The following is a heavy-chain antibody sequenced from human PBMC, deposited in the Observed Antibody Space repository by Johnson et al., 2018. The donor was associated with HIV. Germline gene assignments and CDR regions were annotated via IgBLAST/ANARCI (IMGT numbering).Heavy chain of an antibody. V-gene: IGHV3-11*04. CDR3: ARSYSRWDDVFDI. Sequence: VQLVESGGGLVKPGGSLRLSCAASGFTFSDYYMSWIRQAPGKGLEWVSYISSSGSTIYYADSVKGRFTISRDNAKNSLYLQVNSLRAENTAVYYCARSYSRWDDVFDIWGQGTMVTVSS. CDR2: ISSSGSTI. CDR1: GFTFSDYY. J-gene: IGHJ3*02. D-gene: IGHD1-26*01.